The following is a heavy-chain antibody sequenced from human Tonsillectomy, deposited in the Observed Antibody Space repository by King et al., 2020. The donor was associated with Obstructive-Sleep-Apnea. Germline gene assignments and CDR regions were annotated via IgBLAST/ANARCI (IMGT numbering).Heavy chain of an antibody. J-gene: IGHJ2*01. D-gene: IGHD5-18*01. Sequence: QLVESGAEVKKPGESLRISCKGSGYSFTRYWNSWGRQMPGEGLEWIGRIDPSESYTHHSPSFHGHRTISANKSFSTASLQWSSLKDSDTAMYYCARLRAGYTHFDLWGRGTLVTVSS. V-gene: IGHV5-10-1*01. CDR1: GYSFTRYW. CDR2: IDPSESYT. CDR3: ARLRAGYTHFDL.